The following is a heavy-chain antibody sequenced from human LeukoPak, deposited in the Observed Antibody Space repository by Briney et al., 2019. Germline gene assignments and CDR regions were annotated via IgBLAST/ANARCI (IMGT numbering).Heavy chain of an antibody. CDR1: GYTFTSYG. V-gene: IGHV1-18*01. J-gene: IGHJ5*02. Sequence: ASVKVSCKASGYTFTSYGISWVRQAPGQGLEWMGWISAYNGNTNYAQKLQGRVTMTTDTSTSTAYMELSSLRSEDTAVYYCARGTGVEMATISRDNWFDPWGQGTLVTVSS. D-gene: IGHD5-24*01. CDR3: ARGTGVEMATISRDNWFDP. CDR2: ISAYNGNT.